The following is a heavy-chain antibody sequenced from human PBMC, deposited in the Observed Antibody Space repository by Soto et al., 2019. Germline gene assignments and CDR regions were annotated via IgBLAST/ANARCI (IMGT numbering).Heavy chain of an antibody. CDR3: ARMREFGASYYDSSGHDY. CDR2: IYYSGST. CDR1: CGSISRGGYY. D-gene: IGHD3-22*01. Sequence: PSETLSLTCTFSCGSISRGGYYWSWIRQHPGKGLEWIGYIYYSGSTYYNPSLKSRVTISVDTSKNQFSLKLSSVTAADTAVYYCARMREFGASYYDSSGHDYWGQGTLVTVSS. V-gene: IGHV4-31*03. J-gene: IGHJ4*02.